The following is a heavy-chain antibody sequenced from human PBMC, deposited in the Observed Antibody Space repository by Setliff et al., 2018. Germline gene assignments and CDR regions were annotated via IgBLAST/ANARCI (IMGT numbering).Heavy chain of an antibody. J-gene: IGHJ4*02. CDR3: ARGWAALGIIGY. V-gene: IGHV1-8*02. CDR1: GYTFTSYD. D-gene: IGHD7-27*01. CDR2: MNPNSGNT. Sequence: GASVKVSCKASGYTFTSYDINWVRQATGQGLEWMGWMNPNSGNTGYAQKFQGRVTMTRNTSISTAYMELSRLTSEDTAVYFCARGWAALGIIGYWGQGTLVTVSS.